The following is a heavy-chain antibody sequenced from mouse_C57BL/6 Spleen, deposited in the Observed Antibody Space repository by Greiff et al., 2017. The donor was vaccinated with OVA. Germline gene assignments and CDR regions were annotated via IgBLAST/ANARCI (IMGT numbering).Heavy chain of an antibody. J-gene: IGHJ4*01. Sequence: VQLQQSGPELVKPGASVKISCKASGYTFTDYYMNWVKQSHGKSLEWIGDINPNNGGTSYNQKFKGKATLTVDTSSSTAYMELRSLTSEDSAVYYGSRGLYYGNYEDYAMDYWGQGTSVTVAS. CDR3: SRGLYYGNYEDYAMDY. V-gene: IGHV1-26*01. CDR2: INPNNGGT. CDR1: GYTFTDYY. D-gene: IGHD2-1*01.